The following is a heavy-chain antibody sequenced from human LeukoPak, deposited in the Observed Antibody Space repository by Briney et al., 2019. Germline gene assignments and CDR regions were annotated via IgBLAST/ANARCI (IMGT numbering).Heavy chain of an antibody. D-gene: IGHD2-15*01. CDR3: VKEPSTPPYCSGGSCYFEY. CDR1: GFSGYA. CDR2: ISGSGGTT. Sequence: GGSLRLSCAASGFSGYAMSWVRQAPGRGLEWVSVISGSGGTTHYSDSVRGRFIVSRDKSKNTVYLQMNSLRAEDTALHFCVKEPSTPPYCSGGSCYFEYWGRGTLVTVSS. V-gene: IGHV3-23*01. J-gene: IGHJ4*02.